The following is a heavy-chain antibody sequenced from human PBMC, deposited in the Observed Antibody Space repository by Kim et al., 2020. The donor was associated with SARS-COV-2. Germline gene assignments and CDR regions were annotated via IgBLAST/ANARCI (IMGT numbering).Heavy chain of an antibody. Sequence: YYNPSLKSRVTISVDTSKNQFSLKLSSVTAADTAVYYCARVRISSSWSFDYWGQGTLVTVSS. J-gene: IGHJ4*02. V-gene: IGHV4-31*02. D-gene: IGHD6-13*01. CDR3: ARVRISSSWSFDY.